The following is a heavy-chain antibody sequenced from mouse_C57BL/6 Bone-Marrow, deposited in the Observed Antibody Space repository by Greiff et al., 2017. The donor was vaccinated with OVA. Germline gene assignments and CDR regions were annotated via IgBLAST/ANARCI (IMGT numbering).Heavy chain of an antibody. V-gene: IGHV1-81*01. CDR2: IYPRSGNT. CDR1: GYTFTSYG. D-gene: IGHD1-1*01. J-gene: IGHJ1*03. CDR3: ARSAHYYGSPWYFDV. Sequence: QLQQSGAELARPGASVKLSCKASGYTFTSYGISWVKQRTGQGLEWIGEIYPRSGNTYYNEKFKGKATLTADKSSSTSYMERRSLTSEDSAVYFCARSAHYYGSPWYFDVWGTGTTVTVSS.